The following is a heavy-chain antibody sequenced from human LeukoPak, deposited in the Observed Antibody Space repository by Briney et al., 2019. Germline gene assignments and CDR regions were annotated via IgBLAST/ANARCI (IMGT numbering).Heavy chain of an antibody. CDR1: GFTFDDYG. D-gene: IGHD1-26*01. J-gene: IGHJ4*02. CDR3: ARGPVGARGGLDY. V-gene: IGHV3-20*04. CDR2: INWNGGST. Sequence: PRGSLRLSCAASGFTFDDYGMSWVRQPPGKGLEWVSGINWNGGSTGYADSVKGRFTISRDNAKNSLYLQMNSLRDEDTAFYYCARGPVGARGGLDYWGQGTLVTVSS.